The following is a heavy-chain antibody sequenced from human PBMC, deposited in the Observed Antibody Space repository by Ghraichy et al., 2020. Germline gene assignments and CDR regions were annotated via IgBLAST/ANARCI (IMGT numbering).Heavy chain of an antibody. J-gene: IGHJ3*02. CDR3: ARAAGAGYGTYDAFDI. CDR1: GFTFSDYY. D-gene: IGHD5-18*01. V-gene: IGHV3-11*01. Sequence: GESLNISCAASGFTFSDYYMSWIRQAPGKGLEWVSYISSSGSTIYYADSVKGRFTISRDNAKNSLYLQMNSLRAEDTAVYYCARAAGAGYGTYDAFDIWGQGTMVTVSS. CDR2: ISSSGSTI.